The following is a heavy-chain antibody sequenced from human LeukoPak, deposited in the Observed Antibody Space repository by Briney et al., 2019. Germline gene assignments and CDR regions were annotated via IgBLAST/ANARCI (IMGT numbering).Heavy chain of an antibody. Sequence: GGSLRLSCAASGFTFSTYWMSWVRQAPGKGLEWVSSIKPDGSDKYYVDSVKGRFTISRDNARDSLYLQMNSLSAEDTAVYYCAGQGYCSGGSCHWVMGYWGQGTLVTVSS. V-gene: IGHV3-7*05. CDR3: AGQGYCSGGSCHWVMGY. J-gene: IGHJ4*02. CDR1: GFTFSTYW. D-gene: IGHD2-15*01. CDR2: IKPDGSDK.